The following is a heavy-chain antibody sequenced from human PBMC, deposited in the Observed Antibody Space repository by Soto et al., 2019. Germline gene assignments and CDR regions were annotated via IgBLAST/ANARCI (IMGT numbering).Heavy chain of an antibody. CDR1: GLTFSTYW. J-gene: IGHJ4*02. CDR3: AGGGHAGAGTYYLGD. D-gene: IGHD3-10*01. CDR2: MKGDGSIT. Sequence: EVQLVESGGGLVQSGGSLRLSCTASGLTFSTYWMHWVRQVPGKGLEWLSRMKGDGSITNYADSVRGRFTISRDNAKNTLYLQLNSLRDEDTAVYYCAGGGHAGAGTYYLGDWGQGTLVTVSS. V-gene: IGHV3-74*01.